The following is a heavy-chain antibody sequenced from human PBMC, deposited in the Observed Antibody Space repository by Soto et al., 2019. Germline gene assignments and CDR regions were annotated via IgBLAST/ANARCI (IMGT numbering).Heavy chain of an antibody. CDR3: ARVIFDCSGGSCRLAP. D-gene: IGHD2-15*01. J-gene: IGHJ5*02. CDR1: GGTFSSYA. CDR2: IIPIFGTA. Sequence: ASVKVSCKASGGTFSSYAISWVRQAPGQGLEWMGGIIPIFGTANYAQKFQGRVTITADESTSTAYMELSSLRSEDTAVYYCARVIFDCSGGSCRLAPWGQGTLVTVSS. V-gene: IGHV1-69*13.